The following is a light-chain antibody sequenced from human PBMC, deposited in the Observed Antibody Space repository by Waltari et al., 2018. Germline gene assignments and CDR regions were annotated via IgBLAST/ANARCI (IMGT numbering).Light chain of an antibody. CDR2: NDD. CDR3: QVWDRSSDHTWV. Sequence: SYVLTQPPSVSVAPGQTDTIPCGRHNICSKSLHWYQQKPGQAPVLVVFNDDDRPSGFPERFSGSNSGNTATLTISRVEGGDEADYYCQVWDRSSDHTWVFGSGTKVTVL. CDR1: NICSKS. J-gene: IGLJ1*01. V-gene: IGLV3-21*02.